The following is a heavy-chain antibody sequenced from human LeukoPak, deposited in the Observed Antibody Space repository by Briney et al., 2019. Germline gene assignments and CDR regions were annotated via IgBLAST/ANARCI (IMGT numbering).Heavy chain of an antibody. CDR1: GFTFTSSA. Sequence: GALVKVSCKASGFTFTSSAVQWVRQARGQRLEWIGWIVVGSGNTNYAQKFQERVTITRDMSTSTAYMELSSLRSEDTAVYYCAAVTYYDFWSGYFPFDYWGQGTLVTVSS. D-gene: IGHD3-3*01. V-gene: IGHV1-58*01. CDR3: AAVTYYDFWSGYFPFDY. J-gene: IGHJ4*02. CDR2: IVVGSGNT.